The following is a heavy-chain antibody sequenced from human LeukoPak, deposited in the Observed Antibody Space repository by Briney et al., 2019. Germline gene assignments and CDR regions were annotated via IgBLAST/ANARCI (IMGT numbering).Heavy chain of an antibody. CDR3: ATKQWLAPPPDS. J-gene: IGHJ4*02. V-gene: IGHV3-74*01. D-gene: IGHD6-19*01. CDR1: GFTFSKYW. CDR2: INTNGTVT. Sequence: GGSLRLSCAASGFTFSKYWMLWVRQAPGKGLESVSRINTNGTVTTYADSVKGRFTVPRDNADNTMFMQMNSVRDEDTAVYYCATKQWLAPPPDSWGQGTPVTVSS.